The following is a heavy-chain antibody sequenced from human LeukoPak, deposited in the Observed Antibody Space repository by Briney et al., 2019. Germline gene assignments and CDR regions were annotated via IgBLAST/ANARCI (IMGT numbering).Heavy chain of an antibody. V-gene: IGHV3-48*03. J-gene: IGHJ4*02. CDR2: ISSSGSTI. D-gene: IGHD1-26*01. CDR3: ARDSPVGAHFDY. Sequence: GGSLRLSCAASGFTFSSYEMNWVRQAPGKGLEWVSYISSSGSTIYYADSVKGRFTISRDNAKNSLYLQMNSLRAEDTAVYYCARDSPVGAHFDYWGQGTLVTVSS. CDR1: GFTFSSYE.